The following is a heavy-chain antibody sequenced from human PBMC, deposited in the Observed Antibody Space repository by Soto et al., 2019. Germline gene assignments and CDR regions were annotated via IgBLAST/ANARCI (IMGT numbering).Heavy chain of an antibody. CDR2: IKQDGSEK. V-gene: IGHV3-7*01. CDR1: GFTFSSYW. Sequence: EVQLVESGGGLVQPGGSLRLSCAASGFTFSSYWMSWVRQAPGKGLEWVANIKQDGSEKYYVDSVKGRFTISRDNAKNSLYLQMNSLRDEDTAVYYCARAVVPAAIEVPYYFDYWGQGTLVTVSS. CDR3: ARAVVPAAIEVPYYFDY. D-gene: IGHD2-2*01. J-gene: IGHJ4*02.